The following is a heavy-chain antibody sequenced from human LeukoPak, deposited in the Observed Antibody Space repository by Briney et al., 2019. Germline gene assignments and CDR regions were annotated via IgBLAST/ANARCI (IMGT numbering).Heavy chain of an antibody. CDR1: GGSFSGYY. Sequence: SETLSLTCAVYGGSFSGYYWSWIRQPPGKGLEWLGYVYYTGRTNYNPSLKSRLTMSVDTSTNQFSLRLSSVTAADTAVYYCARGRLLWLGELRRGWFDPWGQGTLVTVSS. V-gene: IGHV4-59*12. CDR2: VYYTGRT. D-gene: IGHD3-10*01. CDR3: ARGRLLWLGELRRGWFDP. J-gene: IGHJ5*02.